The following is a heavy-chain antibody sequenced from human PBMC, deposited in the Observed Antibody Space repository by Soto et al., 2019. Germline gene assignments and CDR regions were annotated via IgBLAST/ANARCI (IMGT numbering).Heavy chain of an antibody. V-gene: IGHV3-7*01. D-gene: IGHD6-6*01. CDR3: ARASRSSDYYYGMDV. Sequence: GGSLRLSCAASGFTFSSYWMSWVRQAPGKGLEWVANIKQDGSEKYYVDSVKGRFTISRDNAKNSLYLQMNSLRAEDTAVYYCARASRSSDYYYGMDVWGQGTTVTVSS. J-gene: IGHJ6*02. CDR1: GFTFSSYW. CDR2: IKQDGSEK.